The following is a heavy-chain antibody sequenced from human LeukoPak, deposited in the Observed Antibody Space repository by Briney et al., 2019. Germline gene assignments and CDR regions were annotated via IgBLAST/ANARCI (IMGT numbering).Heavy chain of an antibody. J-gene: IGHJ4*02. CDR3: ARKGESGLYY. Sequence: SGGSLRLSCAASGFTFSSYWIHWVRQAPGQGLVWVSRINSDGSSTNYADSVKGRFTISRDNAKNTLYLQMSSLRAEDTAVYYCARKGESGLYYWGQGTLVTVSS. V-gene: IGHV3-74*01. D-gene: IGHD3-16*01. CDR1: GFTFSSYW. CDR2: INSDGSST.